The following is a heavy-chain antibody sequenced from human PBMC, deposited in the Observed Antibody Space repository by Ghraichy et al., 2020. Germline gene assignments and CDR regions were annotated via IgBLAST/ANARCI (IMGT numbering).Heavy chain of an antibody. Sequence: GSLRLSCAASGFTFSNYNMNWVRQAPGKGLEWVSYISSSSTTIYYADSVKGRFTISRDNAKNSLYLQMNSLRDDDTAVYYCAREGGLTYFFIWGQGTMVTVSS. CDR1: GFTFSNYN. V-gene: IGHV3-48*02. J-gene: IGHJ3*02. CDR2: ISSSSTTI. D-gene: IGHD2/OR15-2a*01. CDR3: AREGGLTYFFI.